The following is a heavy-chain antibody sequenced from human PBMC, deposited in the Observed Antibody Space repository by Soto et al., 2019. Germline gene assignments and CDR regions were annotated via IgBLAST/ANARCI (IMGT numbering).Heavy chain of an antibody. CDR1: GGTFSSYA. Sequence: QVQLVQSGAEVRQPASSVKVSCKTSGGTFSSYAISWVRQAPGQGLEWMGGIVPIVDTSTYAQKFQGRVTMTADESTGTVYLELSSLRYDATAVYYCVRVVAIPGYPDHWGQGTLVTVSS. J-gene: IGHJ1*01. CDR2: IVPIVDTS. V-gene: IGHV1-69*12. CDR3: VRVVAIPGYPDH. D-gene: IGHD5-12*01.